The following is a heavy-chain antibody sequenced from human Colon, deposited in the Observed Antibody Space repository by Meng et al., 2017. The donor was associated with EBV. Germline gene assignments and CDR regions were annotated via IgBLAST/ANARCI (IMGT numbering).Heavy chain of an antibody. CDR3: LRGSGGSV. J-gene: IGHJ1*01. CDR1: GDSITNHNW. V-gene: IGHV4-4*03. CDR2: IPHRGSS. Sequence: GGVRGEGQAMVSRPDSPSRPCAFSGDSITNHNWGAWVRQTPGKGLEWIGEIPHRGSSAYNPSLKSRVSMSIDKSKNQFSLKLTSVTAADTAVYHCLRGSGGSVWGQGTLVTVSS. D-gene: IGHD3-10*01.